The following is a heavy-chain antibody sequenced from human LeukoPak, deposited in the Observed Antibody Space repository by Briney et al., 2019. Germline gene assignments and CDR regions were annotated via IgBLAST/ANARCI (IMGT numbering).Heavy chain of an antibody. V-gene: IGHV4-61*02. CDR3: ATLNYYDSSGDY. J-gene: IGHJ4*02. CDR2: MHTSGST. CDR1: GGSISSGSYY. D-gene: IGHD3-22*01. Sequence: SETLSLTCTVSGGSISSGSYYWSWIRQPAGKGLEWIGRMHTSGSTNYNPSLKSRVTISVDTSKNQFSLKLSSVTAADTAVYYCATLNYYDSSGDYWGQGTLVTVSS.